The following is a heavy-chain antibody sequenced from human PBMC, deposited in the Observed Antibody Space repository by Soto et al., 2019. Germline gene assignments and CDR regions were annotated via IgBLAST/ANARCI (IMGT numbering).Heavy chain of an antibody. CDR3: ARGQSSLLLDC. CDR1: GGSFSGYY. CDR2: INHSGST. V-gene: IGHV4-34*01. J-gene: IGHJ4*02. Sequence: SETLSLTCAVYGGSFSGYYWSWIRQPPGKGLEWIGEINHSGSTNYNPSLKSRVTISVDTSKNQFSLKLSSVTAADTAVYYCARGQSSLLLDCWGQGVLVTVSS. D-gene: IGHD2-8*02.